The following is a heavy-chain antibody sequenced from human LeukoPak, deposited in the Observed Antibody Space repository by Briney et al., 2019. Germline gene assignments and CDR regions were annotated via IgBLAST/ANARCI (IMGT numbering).Heavy chain of an antibody. Sequence: ASVKVSCKASGYTFTSYGISWVRQAPGQGLEWMGWISAYNGNTNYAQKLQGRVTMTTDTSTSTAYMELRSPRSDDTAVYYCAREGLEWDPYPGDAFDIWGQGTMVTVSS. CDR2: ISAYNGNT. CDR3: AREGLEWDPYPGDAFDI. J-gene: IGHJ3*02. V-gene: IGHV1-18*01. CDR1: GYTFTSYG. D-gene: IGHD1-26*01.